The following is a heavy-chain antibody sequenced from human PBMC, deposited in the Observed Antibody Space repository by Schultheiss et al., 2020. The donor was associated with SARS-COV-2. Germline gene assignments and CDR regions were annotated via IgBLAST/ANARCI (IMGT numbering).Heavy chain of an antibody. Sequence: GESLKISCAASGFTFSGSAMHWVRQASGKGLEWVGRIRSKANSYATAYAASVKGRFTISRDDSKNTAYLQMNSLKTEDTAVYYCTRGVSPYNWFDPWGQGTLVTVSS. J-gene: IGHJ5*02. CDR3: TRGVSPYNWFDP. D-gene: IGHD6-13*01. V-gene: IGHV3-73*01. CDR2: IRSKANSYAT. CDR1: GFTFSGSA.